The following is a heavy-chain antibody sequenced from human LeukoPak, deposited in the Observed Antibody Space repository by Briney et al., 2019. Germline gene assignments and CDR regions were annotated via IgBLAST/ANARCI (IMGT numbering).Heavy chain of an antibody. CDR1: GFTFSSYS. Sequence: GGSLRLSCAASGFTFSSYSMNWVRQAPGKGLEWVSSISSSSSYIYYADSVKGRFTISRDNAKNSLYLQMNSLRAEDTAVYYCARVPYCSSTSCYTSPYYFDYWGQGTLVTVSS. CDR3: ARVPYCSSTSCYTSPYYFDY. CDR2: ISSSSSYI. D-gene: IGHD2-2*01. J-gene: IGHJ4*02. V-gene: IGHV3-21*01.